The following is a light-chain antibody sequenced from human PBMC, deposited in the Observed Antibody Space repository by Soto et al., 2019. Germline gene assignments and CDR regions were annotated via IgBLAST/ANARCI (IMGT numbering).Light chain of an antibody. Sequence: EIVLTQSPGTLSFSPGERATLSCRASQSVSSTSLAWYQQKPGQAPRLLIYGASNRATGIPDRFSGSGSGTDFTLTISRLEPEDFAVYYCQQYDGSPPWTFGLGTKVEF. V-gene: IGKV3-20*01. J-gene: IGKJ1*01. CDR1: QSVSSTS. CDR3: QQYDGSPPWT. CDR2: GAS.